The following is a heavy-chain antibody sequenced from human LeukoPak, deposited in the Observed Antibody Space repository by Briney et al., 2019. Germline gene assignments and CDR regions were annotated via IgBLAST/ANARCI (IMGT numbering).Heavy chain of an antibody. D-gene: IGHD3-10*01. CDR3: AKYRGFGDSYDS. V-gene: IGHV3-23*01. Sequence: GGSLRLSCAASRFTFSSYAMSWVRQAPGMRLEWISTIGGSGGGIYYADSVKGRFTISRDNSQSTLYLQMNSLRAEDTAVYYCAKYRGFGDSYDSWGQGTLVTVSS. CDR2: IGGSGGGI. CDR1: RFTFSSYA. J-gene: IGHJ4*02.